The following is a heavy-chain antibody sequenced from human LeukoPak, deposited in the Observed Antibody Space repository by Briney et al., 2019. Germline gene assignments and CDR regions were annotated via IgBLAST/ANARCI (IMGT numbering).Heavy chain of an antibody. Sequence: GGSLRLSCAASGLTFSNYGLHWVRQAPGKGLEWVSFIRYDGSNQYYTDSVKGRFTISRDNSKSTLYLQMNSLRTEDTAMYYCAKGAPNLPDYWGQGTLVTVSS. D-gene: IGHD2-8*01. CDR3: AKGAPNLPDY. CDR1: GLTFSNYG. CDR2: IRYDGSNQ. J-gene: IGHJ4*02. V-gene: IGHV3-30*02.